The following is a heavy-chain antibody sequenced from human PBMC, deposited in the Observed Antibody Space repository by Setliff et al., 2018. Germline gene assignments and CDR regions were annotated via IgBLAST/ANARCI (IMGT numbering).Heavy chain of an antibody. D-gene: IGHD4-17*01. CDR3: ARDPSYGDYGFDY. Sequence: GASVKVSCKASGGTFSSYAISWVRQAPGQGLEWMGGIIPILGIANYAQKFQGRVTITADESTSTAYMELSSQRSEDTAVYYCARDPSYGDYGFDYWGQGTLVTVSS. J-gene: IGHJ4*02. V-gene: IGHV1-69*10. CDR1: GGTFSSYA. CDR2: IIPILGIA.